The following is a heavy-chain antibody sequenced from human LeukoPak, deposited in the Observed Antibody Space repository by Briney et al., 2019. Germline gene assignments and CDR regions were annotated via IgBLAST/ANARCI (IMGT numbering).Heavy chain of an antibody. CDR1: GFTFSSYG. CDR2: ISYDGSIK. D-gene: IGHD5-18*01. V-gene: IGHV3-30*03. CDR3: ATGNSGYSYGSWRAVAGTFDY. J-gene: IGHJ4*02. Sequence: GGSLRLSCAASGFTFSSYGMHWVRQAPGKGLEWVAVISYDGSIKYYADSVKGRFTISRDNSKNTLYLQMNSLRAEDTAVYYCATGNSGYSYGSWRAVAGTFDYWGQGTLVTVSS.